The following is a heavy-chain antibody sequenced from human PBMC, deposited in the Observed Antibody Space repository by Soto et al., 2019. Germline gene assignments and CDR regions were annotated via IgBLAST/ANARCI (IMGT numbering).Heavy chain of an antibody. J-gene: IGHJ4*02. CDR2: IYYSGST. D-gene: IGHD5-18*01. CDR3: ARSGGYSYGYDRDFDY. V-gene: IGHV4-59*08. CDR1: GGSISSYY. Sequence: SETLSLTCTVSGGSISSYYWSWIRQPPGKGLEWIGYIYYSGSTNYNPSLKSRVTISVDTSKNQFSLKLSSVTAADTAVYYCARSGGYSYGYDRDFDYWGQGTLVTVSS.